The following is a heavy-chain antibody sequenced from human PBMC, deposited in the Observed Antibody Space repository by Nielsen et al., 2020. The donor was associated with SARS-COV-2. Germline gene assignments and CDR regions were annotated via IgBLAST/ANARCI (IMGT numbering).Heavy chain of an antibody. CDR3: ASTPPRGSSPGY. CDR1: GFTFSSYW. V-gene: IGHV3-21*01. J-gene: IGHJ4*02. CDR2: ISSSSSYI. D-gene: IGHD6-13*01. Sequence: GESLKISCAASGFTFSSYWMHWVRQAPGKGLEWVSSISSSSSYIYYADSVKGRFTISRDNAKNSLYLQMNSLRDEDTAVYYCASTPPRGSSPGYWGQGTLVTVSS.